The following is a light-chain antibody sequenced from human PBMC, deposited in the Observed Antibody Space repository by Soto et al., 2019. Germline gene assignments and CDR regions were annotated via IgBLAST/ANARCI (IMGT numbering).Light chain of an antibody. V-gene: IGLV2-14*01. Sequence: SALTQPASVSGSPGQSITISCTGTSSDVGGYNYVSWYQQHPGRAPKLMIYEVSSRPSGVSNRFSGSKSGNTASLTISGLQAEDEADYYCSSYRSSSLVVFGGGTKLTVL. CDR1: SSDVGGYNY. CDR2: EVS. J-gene: IGLJ2*01. CDR3: SSYRSSSLVV.